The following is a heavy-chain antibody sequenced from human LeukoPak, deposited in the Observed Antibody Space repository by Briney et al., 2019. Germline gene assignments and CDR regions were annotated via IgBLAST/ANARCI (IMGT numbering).Heavy chain of an antibody. D-gene: IGHD3-22*01. CDR3: ARDSNHHYDSSGGVGY. Sequence: PGRSLRLSCAASGFTFSSYAMHWVRQAPGKGLEWVAVISYDGSNKYYADSVKGRFTISRDNSKNTLYLQMNSLRAEDTAVYYCARDSNHHYDSSGGVGYWGQGTLVTVSS. CDR1: GFTFSSYA. J-gene: IGHJ4*02. V-gene: IGHV3-30-3*01. CDR2: ISYDGSNK.